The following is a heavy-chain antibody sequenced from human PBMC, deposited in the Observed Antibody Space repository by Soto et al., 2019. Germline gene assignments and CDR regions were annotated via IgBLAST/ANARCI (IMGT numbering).Heavy chain of an antibody. CDR3: ARYALRYFDWSPWGEPNPPEKNNWFDP. D-gene: IGHD3-9*01. V-gene: IGHV3-30-3*01. CDR1: GFTFSSYA. J-gene: IGHJ5*02. CDR2: ITYEGSNK. Sequence: PGGSLRLSCAASGFTFSSYAMHWVRQAPGKGLEWVAVITYEGSNKYYADSVKGRFTISRDNSKNTLYLQMNSLRVEDTAVYYCARYALRYFDWSPWGEPNPPEKNNWFDPWGQGTLVTVSS.